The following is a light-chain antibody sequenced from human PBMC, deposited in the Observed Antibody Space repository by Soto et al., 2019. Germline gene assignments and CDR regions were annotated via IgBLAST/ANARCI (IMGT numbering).Light chain of an antibody. Sequence: DIVMTQSPDSLAVSLGERATINCKSSQNVLHNSNNKNYLAWYQQKPGQPPKLLIYWASTRESGVPDRFSGRGSGTDFTLTTSGLQAKDGAIYYCNQYYSSPPMYLFGQGPSWRSN. CDR1: QNVLHNSNNKNY. CDR3: NQYYSSPPMYL. V-gene: IGKV4-1*01. J-gene: IGKJ2*01. CDR2: WAS.